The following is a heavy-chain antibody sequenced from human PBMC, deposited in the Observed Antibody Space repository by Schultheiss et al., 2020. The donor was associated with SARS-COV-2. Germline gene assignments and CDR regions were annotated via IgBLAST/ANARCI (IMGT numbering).Heavy chain of an antibody. Sequence: ASVKVSCKASGYTFINNGINWVRQAPGQRLEWMGWINAGNGNTKYSQKFQGRVTITRDRSMSTAYMELTSLRSEDTAVYYCAEGRYGDYGEYWGQGTLVTVSS. CDR2: INAGNGNT. CDR3: AEGRYGDYGEY. J-gene: IGHJ4*02. CDR1: GYTFINNG. V-gene: IGHV1-3*01. D-gene: IGHD4-17*01.